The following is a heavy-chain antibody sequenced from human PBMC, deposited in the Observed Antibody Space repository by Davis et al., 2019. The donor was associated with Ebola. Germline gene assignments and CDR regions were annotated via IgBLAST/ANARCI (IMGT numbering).Heavy chain of an antibody. CDR1: GHTFTGYY. D-gene: IGHD4-17*01. J-gene: IGHJ4*02. Sequence: ASVKVSCKASGHTFTGYYMHWVRQAPGQGLEWMGWINTYSSGTKYAQKFQGRVTMARDTSINRAYMELSMLRSDEPAVYFCSTVGTSVTAFDHWGQGTLVTVSS. CDR3: STVGTSVTAFDH. V-gene: IGHV1-2*02. CDR2: INTYSSGT.